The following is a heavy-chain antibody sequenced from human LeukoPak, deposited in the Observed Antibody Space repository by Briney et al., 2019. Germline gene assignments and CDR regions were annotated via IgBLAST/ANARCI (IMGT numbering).Heavy chain of an antibody. D-gene: IGHD3-22*01. CDR3: ARAYYDSSGYYYVYFDY. CDR2: IKHDGSEK. J-gene: IGHJ4*02. Sequence: PGGSLRLSCAASGFTFSSYWMSWVRQAPGKGLEWLANIKHDGSEKYYVDSVKGRFTVSRDNAKNSLYLQMNSLRAEDTAVYCCARAYYDSSGYYYVYFDYWGQGTLVTVSS. CDR1: GFTFSSYW. V-gene: IGHV3-7*01.